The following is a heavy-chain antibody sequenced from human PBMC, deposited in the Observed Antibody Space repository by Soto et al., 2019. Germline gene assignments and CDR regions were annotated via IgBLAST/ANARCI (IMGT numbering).Heavy chain of an antibody. Sequence: PSVTLSLTCPIYGAPFSGYYLHLIRPHPVKGLQWIREINHHGSTNFIPSLKSRVTISQDTSKNQFFLRLGSVTAADTAVYHWAIRPPSTNNTYIGSDPCGNGTAVTLS. CDR3: AIRPPSTNNTYIGSDP. CDR2: INHHGST. CDR1: GAPFSGYY. J-gene: IGHJ5*02. V-gene: IGHV4-34*01. D-gene: IGHD2-8*01.